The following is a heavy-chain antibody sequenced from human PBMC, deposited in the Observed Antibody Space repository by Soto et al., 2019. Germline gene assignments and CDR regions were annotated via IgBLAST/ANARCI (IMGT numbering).Heavy chain of an antibody. V-gene: IGHV4-34*01. CDR2: INHSGST. CDR1: GGSFSGYY. Sequence: QVQLQQWGAGLLKPSETLSLTCAVYGGSFSGYYWSWIRQPPGKGLEWIGEINHSGSTNYNPSLKSRVTISVDTSKNQFSLKLSSVTAADTAVYYCAREGVPAPDYWGQGTLVTVSS. D-gene: IGHD2-2*01. CDR3: AREGVPAPDY. J-gene: IGHJ4*02.